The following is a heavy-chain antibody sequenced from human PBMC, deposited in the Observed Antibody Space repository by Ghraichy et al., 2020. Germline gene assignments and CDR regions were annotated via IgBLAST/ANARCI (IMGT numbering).Heavy chain of an antibody. J-gene: IGHJ4*02. CDR2: VFYSRST. V-gene: IGHV4-39*01. CDR3: ARQPAATMREFAFDY. CDR1: GDSISSGSFF. D-gene: IGHD2-15*01. Sequence: ESLNISCTVSGDSISSGSFFWGWIRQPPGKGLDWIGSVFYSRSTYYNPSLKSRVTISVDTSKNQFSLKLSSVTAAETAVYWCARQPAATMREFAFDYWGQGTLVTVSS.